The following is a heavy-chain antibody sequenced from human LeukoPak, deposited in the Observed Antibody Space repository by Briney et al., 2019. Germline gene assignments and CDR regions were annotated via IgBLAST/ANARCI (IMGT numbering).Heavy chain of an antibody. CDR2: SSAYNGNT. CDR3: ARGSPPRYYDFWSGYSTHDAFDI. V-gene: IGHV1-18*01. D-gene: IGHD3-3*01. CDR1: GNSVTSYG. J-gene: IGHJ3*02. Sequence: GASVRVSCKASGNSVTSYGIGGVRQAPGQWLEWMGCSSAYNGNTNYAQKLQGRVTMTTDTSTSTAYMELRSLRSDDTAVYYCARGSPPRYYDFWSGYSTHDAFDIWGQGTMVTVSS.